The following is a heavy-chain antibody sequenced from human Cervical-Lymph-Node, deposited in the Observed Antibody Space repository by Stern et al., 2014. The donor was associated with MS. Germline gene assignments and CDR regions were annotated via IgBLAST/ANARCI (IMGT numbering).Heavy chain of an antibody. CDR3: ARMMGSGYRHYFDY. J-gene: IGHJ4*02. Sequence: QVTLKESGPALVKPTQTLTLTCTFSGFSLITSGTRVSWIRQSPGRALEWLARIDWNVKALYNSSQMTRLTISKDTSKNQVVLTMTNVDPVDTATYYCARMMGSGYRHYFDYWGQGTPVTVSS. CDR2: IDWNVKA. V-gene: IGHV2-70*04. D-gene: IGHD3-3*01. CDR1: GFSLITSGTR.